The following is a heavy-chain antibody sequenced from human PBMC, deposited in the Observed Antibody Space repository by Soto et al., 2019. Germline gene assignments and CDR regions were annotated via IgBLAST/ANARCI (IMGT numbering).Heavy chain of an antibody. CDR1: GFTFSSYG. D-gene: IGHD3-22*01. CDR3: ARDLHFKSYDSTGDFDY. CDR2: IWNDGSNT. J-gene: IGHJ4*02. V-gene: IGHV3-33*01. Sequence: QVQVVESGGGVVQPGGSLKLSCAASGFTFSSYGMHWVRQAPGKGLEWVAVIWNDGSNTKYSDSGKGRFTISRDNPKNTLYLELSSLRAEDTAVYYCARDLHFKSYDSTGDFDYGGKGTMVSVSS.